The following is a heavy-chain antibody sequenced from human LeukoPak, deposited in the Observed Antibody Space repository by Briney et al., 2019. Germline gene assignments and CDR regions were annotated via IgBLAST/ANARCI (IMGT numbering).Heavy chain of an antibody. CDR1: GFTFSGYA. CDR2: IRGSGGTT. D-gene: IGHD2-2*01. Sequence: GGSLRLSCAASGFTFSGYAMSWVRQAPGRGLEWVSAIRGSGGTTYYADSVKGRFTISRDNSKNTLYLQMNSLTAEDTAVYYCAKGHQLLAPDWGQGTLVTVSS. V-gene: IGHV3-23*01. CDR3: AKGHQLLAPD. J-gene: IGHJ4*02.